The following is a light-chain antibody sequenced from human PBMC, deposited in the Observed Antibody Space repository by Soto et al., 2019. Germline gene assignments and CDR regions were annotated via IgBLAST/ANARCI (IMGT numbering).Light chain of an antibody. CDR3: HQYNDWPRFT. V-gene: IGKV3-15*01. CDR2: GAS. J-gene: IGKJ3*01. CDR1: QSVGTD. Sequence: EIVMTQSPATLSVYPGERATLSCRASQSVGTDLAWYQQKPGQAPRCLIYGASTRANGIPARFSGSGSGTEFTLTINSLQSEDLAVYYCHQYNDWPRFTFGPGTKVEIK.